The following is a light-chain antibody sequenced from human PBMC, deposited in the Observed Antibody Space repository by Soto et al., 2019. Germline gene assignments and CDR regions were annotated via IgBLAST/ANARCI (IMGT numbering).Light chain of an antibody. CDR2: DTS. CDR3: HQRRDWPLT. Sequence: EFVLTQSPAPLSLSPGESATSSCRASQRFRTYLTWYQQKPGQAPRVLIYDTSKRATGIPARFSGSGSGTDFTLTISNLESEDFAVYYCHQRRDWPLTFGGGTKIEIK. J-gene: IGKJ4*01. V-gene: IGKV3-11*01. CDR1: QRFRTY.